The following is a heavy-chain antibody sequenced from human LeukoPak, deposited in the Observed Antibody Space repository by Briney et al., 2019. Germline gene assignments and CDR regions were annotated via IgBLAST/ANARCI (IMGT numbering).Heavy chain of an antibody. J-gene: IGHJ4*02. CDR1: GGSISSSSYY. Sequence: SETLSLTCTASGGSISSSSYYWGWIRQPPGKGLEWIGSIYYSGSTYYNPSLKSRVTISVDTSKNQFSLKLSSVTAADTAVYYCARLGGDFLSPPFDYWGQGTLVTVSS. D-gene: IGHD1-26*01. CDR3: ARLGGDFLSPPFDY. CDR2: IYYSGST. V-gene: IGHV4-39*01.